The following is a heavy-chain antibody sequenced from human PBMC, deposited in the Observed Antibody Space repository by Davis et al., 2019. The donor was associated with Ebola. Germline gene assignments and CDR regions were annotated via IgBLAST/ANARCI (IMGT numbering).Heavy chain of an antibody. CDR3: ARHWPYSSGWPYYYYGMDV. CDR2: IYYSGST. D-gene: IGHD6-19*01. CDR1: GGSISSSSYY. V-gene: IGHV4-39*01. Sequence: MPGGSLRLSCTVSGGSISSSSYYWGWIRQPPGKGLEWIGSIYYSGSTYYNPSLKSRVTISVDTSKNQFSLKLSSVTAADTAVYYCARHWPYSSGWPYYYYGMDVWGQGTTVTVSS. J-gene: IGHJ6*02.